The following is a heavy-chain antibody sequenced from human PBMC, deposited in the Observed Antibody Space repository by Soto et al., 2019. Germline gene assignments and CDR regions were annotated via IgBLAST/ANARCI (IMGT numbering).Heavy chain of an antibody. D-gene: IGHD2-15*01. CDR3: ARTLSWRRGPFDS. V-gene: IGHV3-48*02. CDR2: ISGSSQTI. CDR1: GFIFNTYS. Sequence: PGGSLRLSCAASGFIFNTYSMNWVRQAPGKGLEWVSYISGSSQTIFYADSVRGRFTISRDNANNSTYLQMVSLRDEDTAVYYCARTLSWRRGPFDSWGQGTLGTVSS. J-gene: IGHJ4*02.